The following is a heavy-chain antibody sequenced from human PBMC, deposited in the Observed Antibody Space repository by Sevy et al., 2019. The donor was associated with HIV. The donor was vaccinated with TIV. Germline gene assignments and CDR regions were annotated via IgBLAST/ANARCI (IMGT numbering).Heavy chain of an antibody. D-gene: IGHD3-22*01. Sequence: ASVKVSCKASGFTFTSSAVQWVRQARGQRLEWIGWIVVGSGNTNYSQKFQERVTITRDMSTSTAYMELSSLRSEDTAVYYCAADRSYYDSSGYCYGVDYWGQGTLVTVSA. CDR2: IVVGSGNT. CDR1: GFTFTSSA. CDR3: AADRSYYDSSGYCYGVDY. V-gene: IGHV1-58*01. J-gene: IGHJ4*02.